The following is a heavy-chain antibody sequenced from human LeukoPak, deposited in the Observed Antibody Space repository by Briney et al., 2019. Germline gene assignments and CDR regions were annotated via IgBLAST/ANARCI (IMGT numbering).Heavy chain of an antibody. CDR2: ISSSGSTI. D-gene: IGHD6-13*01. V-gene: IGHV3-48*03. CDR1: GFTFSSYE. Sequence: GGSLRLSCAASGFTFSSYEMNWVRQAPGKGLEWVSYISSSGSTIYYADSVKGRFTISRDNAKNSLYLQMNSLRAEDTAAYYCARGYSSSWYKYYFDYWGQGTLVTVSS. CDR3: ARGYSSSWYKYYFDY. J-gene: IGHJ4*02.